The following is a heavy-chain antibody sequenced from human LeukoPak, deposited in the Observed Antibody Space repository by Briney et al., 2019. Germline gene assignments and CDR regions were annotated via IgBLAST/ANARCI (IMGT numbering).Heavy chain of an antibody. CDR3: AREKGRYSSGWPFDY. D-gene: IGHD6-19*01. CDR2: IKQDGSEK. Sequence: GGSLRLSCAASGLTFSSYWMSWVRQAPGKGLEWVANIKQDGSEKYYVDSVKGRFTISRDNAKNSLYLQMNSLRAEDTAVYYCAREKGRYSSGWPFDYWGQGTLVTVSS. V-gene: IGHV3-7*01. CDR1: GLTFSSYW. J-gene: IGHJ4*02.